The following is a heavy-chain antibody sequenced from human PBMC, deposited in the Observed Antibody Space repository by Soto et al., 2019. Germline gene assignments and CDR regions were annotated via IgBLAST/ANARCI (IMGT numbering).Heavy chain of an antibody. CDR3: ARRDRRLLEWLLEDDQDAFDI. V-gene: IGHV1-8*01. CDR1: GYTFTSYD. CDR2: MNPNSGNT. J-gene: IGHJ3*02. Sequence: EASVKVSCKASGYTFTSYDINWVRQATGQGLEWMGWMNPNSGNTGYAQKFQGRVTMTRNTSISTAYMELSSLRSEDTAVYYCARRDRRLLEWLLEDDQDAFDIWGQGTMVTVSS. D-gene: IGHD3-3*01.